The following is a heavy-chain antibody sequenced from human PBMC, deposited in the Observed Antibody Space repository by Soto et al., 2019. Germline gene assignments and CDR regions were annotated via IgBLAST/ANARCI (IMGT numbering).Heavy chain of an antibody. J-gene: IGHJ5*02. D-gene: IGHD6-13*01. CDR1: GYTFTSYA. V-gene: IGHV1-3*01. CDR2: INAGNGNT. CDR3: ARTPSLSSSWYNWFDP. Sequence: ASVKVSCKATGYTFTSYAIHWVRQAPGQRLEWMGWINAGNGNTKYSQKFQGRVTITRDTSASTAYMELSSLRSEDTAVYYCARTPSLSSSWYNWFDPWGQGTLLTVSS.